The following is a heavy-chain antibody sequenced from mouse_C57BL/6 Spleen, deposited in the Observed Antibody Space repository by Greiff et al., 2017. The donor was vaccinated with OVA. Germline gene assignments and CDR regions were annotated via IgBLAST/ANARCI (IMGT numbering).Heavy chain of an antibody. CDR2: INPYDSYT. J-gene: IGHJ3*01. D-gene: IGHD3-2*02. CDR3: ARLDSSGYFAY. V-gene: IGHV1-50*01. Sequence: QVQLQQPGAELVKPGASVKLSCKASGYTFTSYWMQWVKQRPGQGLEWIGEINPYDSYTNYNQKFKGKATLTVDTSSSTAYMQLSSLTSEDSAVYYCARLDSSGYFAYWGHVTLVTVSA. CDR1: GYTFTSYW.